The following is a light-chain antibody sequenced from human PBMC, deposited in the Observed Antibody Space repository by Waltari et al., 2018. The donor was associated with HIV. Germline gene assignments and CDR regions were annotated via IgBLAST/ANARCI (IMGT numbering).Light chain of an antibody. Sequence: QSVMTLTPSAAGTPGLTVTNSCSGTYPHIGSNTLTWYQQLPGTPPKLLIYSSDQWPSGVPDRFSGSKSGTSASLAISGLQSEDEADYYCAAWDDSLKGVIFGGGTKLTVL. J-gene: IGLJ2*01. CDR1: YPHIGSNT. CDR3: AAWDDSLKGVI. V-gene: IGLV1-44*01. CDR2: SSD.